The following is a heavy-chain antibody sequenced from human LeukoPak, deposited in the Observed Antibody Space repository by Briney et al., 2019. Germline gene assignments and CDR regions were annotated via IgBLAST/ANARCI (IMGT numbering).Heavy chain of an antibody. Sequence: GASVKVSCKASGYTFTSYYMHWVRQAPGQGLEWMGIINPSGGSTSYAQKFQGRVTMTRDTSTSTVYMELSSLRSEDTAVYYCARDHPLTYGDNWFDPWGQGTLVTVSS. CDR2: INPSGGST. CDR3: ARDHPLTYGDNWFDP. J-gene: IGHJ5*02. D-gene: IGHD4-17*01. V-gene: IGHV1-46*01. CDR1: GYTFTSYY.